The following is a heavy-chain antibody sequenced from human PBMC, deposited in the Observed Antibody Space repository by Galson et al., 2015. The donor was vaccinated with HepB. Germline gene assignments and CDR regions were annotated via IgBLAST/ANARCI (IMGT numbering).Heavy chain of an antibody. Sequence: SLRLSCAASGFTFSSYNMNWVRQAPGKGLEWVSSISSSSSHIYYADSVKGRFTISRDNPKNSLYLQMNSLRAEDTAVYYCARGPWDHSVVPMYPCDYWGQGTLVTVSS. D-gene: IGHD1-26*01. V-gene: IGHV3-21*01. CDR3: ARGPWDHSVVPMYPCDY. CDR1: GFTFSSYN. J-gene: IGHJ4*02. CDR2: ISSSSSHI.